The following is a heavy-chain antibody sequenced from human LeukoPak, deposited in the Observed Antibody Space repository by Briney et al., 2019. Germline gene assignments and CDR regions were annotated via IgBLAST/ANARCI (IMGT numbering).Heavy chain of an antibody. CDR1: GFTFSSYA. J-gene: IGHJ6*02. V-gene: IGHV3-30-3*01. CDR3: ARDKIPYYYYGMDV. D-gene: IGHD2-2*02. CDR2: ISYDGSNK. Sequence: GRSLRLSCAASGFTFSSYAMRWVRQAPGKGLGWVAVISYDGSNKYYADSVKGRFTISRDNSKKTLYLQMNSLRAEDTAVYYCARDKIPYYYYGMDVWGQGTTVTVSS.